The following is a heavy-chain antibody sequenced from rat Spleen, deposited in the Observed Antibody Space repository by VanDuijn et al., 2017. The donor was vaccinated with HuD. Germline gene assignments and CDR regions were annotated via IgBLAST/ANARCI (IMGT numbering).Heavy chain of an antibody. Sequence: EVQLVESGGGLVQPGRSMKLSCAASGFTFSDYDMAWVRQAPKKGLEWVATISYDGTSTNFRDSLKGRFTISRDNAKSTLYLQMDSLGSEDTATYYCARLAEGTFDYWGQGVMVTVSS. CDR2: ISYDGTST. V-gene: IGHV5-7*01. D-gene: IGHD1-11*01. CDR1: GFTFSDYD. CDR3: ARLAEGTFDY. J-gene: IGHJ2*01.